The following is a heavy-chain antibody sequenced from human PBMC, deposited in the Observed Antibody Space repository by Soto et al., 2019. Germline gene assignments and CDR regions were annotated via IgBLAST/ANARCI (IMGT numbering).Heavy chain of an antibody. Sequence: PGGSLRLSCAASGFTFSSYGMHWVRQAPGKGLEWVAVISYDGSNKYYADSVKGRFTISRGNSKNTLYLQMNSLRAEDTAVYYCAKVGLIDPWGQGTLVTVSS. CDR1: GFTFSSYG. V-gene: IGHV3-30*18. D-gene: IGHD3-16*01. CDR2: ISYDGSNK. J-gene: IGHJ5*02. CDR3: AKVGLIDP.